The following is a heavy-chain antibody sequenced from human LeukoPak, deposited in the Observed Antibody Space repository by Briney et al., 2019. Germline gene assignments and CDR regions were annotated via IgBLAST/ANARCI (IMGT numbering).Heavy chain of an antibody. V-gene: IGHV3-7*03. J-gene: IGHJ5*02. D-gene: IGHD3-3*01. Sequence: PGGSLRLSCAASGFTFSSYWMSWVRQAPGKGLEWVANIKQDGSEKYYVDSVKGRFTISRDNAKNSLYLQMNSLRAEDTAVYYCARDRITIFGVAPQEPFDPWGQGTLVTVSS. CDR3: ARDRITIFGVAPQEPFDP. CDR2: IKQDGSEK. CDR1: GFTFSSYW.